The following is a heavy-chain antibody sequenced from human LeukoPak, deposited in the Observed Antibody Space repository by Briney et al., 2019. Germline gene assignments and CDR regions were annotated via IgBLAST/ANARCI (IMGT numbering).Heavy chain of an antibody. CDR2: IRYDGSNK. Sequence: GGSLRLSCAASGSTFSTYGMHWVRQAPGKGLEWVAFIRYDGSNKYYADSVKGRFTISRDNSKNTVYLQMNSLRAEDTAVYYCAREGNVHDAFDIWGQGTMVTVSS. CDR3: AREGNVHDAFDI. CDR1: GSTFSTYG. J-gene: IGHJ3*02. V-gene: IGHV3-30*02.